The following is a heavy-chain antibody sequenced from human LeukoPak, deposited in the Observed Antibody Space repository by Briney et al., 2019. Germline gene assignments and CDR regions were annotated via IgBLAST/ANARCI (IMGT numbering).Heavy chain of an antibody. Sequence: ASVKVSCKASGGTFSSYAISWVRQAPGQGLEWMGGIIPIFGTANYAQKFQGRVTITADKSTSTAYMELSSLRSEDTAVYYCARVSPMIVVAKGNDAFDIWGQGTMVTVSS. V-gene: IGHV1-69*06. J-gene: IGHJ3*02. CDR2: IIPIFGTA. D-gene: IGHD3-22*01. CDR1: GGTFSSYA. CDR3: ARVSPMIVVAKGNDAFDI.